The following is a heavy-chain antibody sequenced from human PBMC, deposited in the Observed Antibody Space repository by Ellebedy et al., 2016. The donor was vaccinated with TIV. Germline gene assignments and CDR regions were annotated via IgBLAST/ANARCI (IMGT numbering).Heavy chain of an antibody. D-gene: IGHD1-26*01. V-gene: IGHV3-74*01. J-gene: IGHJ3*02. Sequence: GESLKISCAASGFTFSSYWMHWVRQVPGKGLVWVSRINSDGSRTSYADSVKGRFTISRDNAKNTLYLQMNSLRAEDTAVYVCANELRARAFDIWGQGTMVTVSS. CDR2: INSDGSRT. CDR3: ANELRARAFDI. CDR1: GFTFSSYW.